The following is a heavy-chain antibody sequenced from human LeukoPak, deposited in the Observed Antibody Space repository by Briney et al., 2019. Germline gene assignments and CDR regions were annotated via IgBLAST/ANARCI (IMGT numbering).Heavy chain of an antibody. D-gene: IGHD3-10*01. CDR3: ARAQTNLGSGSFLN. Sequence: RASVKVSCKASRYTFSSYCMHWVRQAPGQGLEWMGWISPDSGGTNSAQKFQDRVTMTRDTSITTAYMELSRLGSDDTAVYYCARAQTNLGSGSFLNWGQGTLVTVSS. J-gene: IGHJ4*02. CDR2: ISPDSGGT. V-gene: IGHV1-2*02. CDR1: RYTFSSYC.